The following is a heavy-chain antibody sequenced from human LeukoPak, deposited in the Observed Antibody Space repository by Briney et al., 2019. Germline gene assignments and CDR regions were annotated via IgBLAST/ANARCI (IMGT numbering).Heavy chain of an antibody. CDR1: GGSISSYY. Sequence: SETLSLTCTVSGGSISSYYWSWIRQPAGKGLEWIGRIYTSGSTNYNPSLKSRVTISVDTSKNQFSLKLSSVTAADTAVYYCARDGGWYDFWSGSNPYYYMDVWGKGTTVTVSS. D-gene: IGHD3-3*01. V-gene: IGHV4-4*07. CDR2: IYTSGST. CDR3: ARDGGWYDFWSGSNPYYYMDV. J-gene: IGHJ6*03.